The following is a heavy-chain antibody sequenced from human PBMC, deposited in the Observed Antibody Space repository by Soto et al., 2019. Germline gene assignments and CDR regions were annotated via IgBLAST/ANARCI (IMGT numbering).Heavy chain of an antibody. Sequence: ASVKVSCKASGYTFTSYAMHWVLQAPGQRLEWMGWINAGNGNTKYSQKFQGRVTITRDTSASTAYMELSSLRSEDTAVYYCARGRVVGATYNWFDPWGQGTLVTVSS. V-gene: IGHV1-3*01. CDR1: GYTFTSYA. D-gene: IGHD1-26*01. CDR3: ARGRVVGATYNWFDP. CDR2: INAGNGNT. J-gene: IGHJ5*02.